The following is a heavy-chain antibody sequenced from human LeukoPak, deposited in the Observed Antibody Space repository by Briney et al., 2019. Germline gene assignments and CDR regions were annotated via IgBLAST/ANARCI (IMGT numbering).Heavy chain of an antibody. V-gene: IGHV1-3*01. CDR3: ARGPTPLELRDTYYFDC. D-gene: IGHD1-26*01. Sequence: GASVKVSCKASGYRFTGYALHWVRQAPGQRLEWIGWINAGNGSTKYSQKFQDRVTVIRDTSANTAYMELSNLRSEDTAEYYCARGPTPLELRDTYYFDCWGQGTLVTVSS. J-gene: IGHJ4*02. CDR1: GYRFTGYA. CDR2: INAGNGST.